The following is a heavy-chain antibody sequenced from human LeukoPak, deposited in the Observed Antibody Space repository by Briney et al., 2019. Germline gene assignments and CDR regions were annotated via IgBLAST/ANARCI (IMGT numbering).Heavy chain of an antibody. Sequence: AASLSLTCTLACGSISSRSYCSGWIRQPPGKGLQLIGSIHYSGSTYYNPSLKSRVTISVDTSKKQFSLKLSSVTAADTAVYYCARRRLANLDAFDIWGQGTMVTVSS. CDR1: CGSISSRSYC. D-gene: IGHD5-12*01. V-gene: IGHV4-39*01. CDR3: ARRRLANLDAFDI. CDR2: IHYSGST. J-gene: IGHJ3*02.